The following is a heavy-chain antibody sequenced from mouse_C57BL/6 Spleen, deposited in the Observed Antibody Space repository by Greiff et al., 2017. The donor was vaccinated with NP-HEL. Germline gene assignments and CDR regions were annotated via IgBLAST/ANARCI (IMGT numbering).Heavy chain of an antibody. CDR3: ARYDYGSSYRYFDV. CDR2: IDPSDSYP. D-gene: IGHD1-1*01. V-gene: IGHV1-59*01. J-gene: IGHJ1*03. Sequence: QVQLQQPGAELVRPGTSVKLSCKASGYTFTSYWMHWVKQRPGQGLEWIGVIDPSDSYPNYNQKFKGKATLTVDTSSSTAYMQLSSLTSEDSAVYYGARYDYGSSYRYFDVWGTGTTVTVAS. CDR1: GYTFTSYW.